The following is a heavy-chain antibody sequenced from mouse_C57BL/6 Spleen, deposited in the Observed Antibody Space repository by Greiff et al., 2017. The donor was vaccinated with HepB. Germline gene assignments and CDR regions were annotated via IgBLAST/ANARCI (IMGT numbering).Heavy chain of an antibody. CDR3: ASLTWFAY. J-gene: IGHJ3*01. CDR2: ISSGSSTI. Sequence: EVKLMESGGGLVKPGGSLKLSCAASGFTFSDYGMHWVRQAPEKGLEWVAYISSGSSTIYYADTVKGRFTISRDNAKNTLFLQMTSLRSEDTAMYYCASLTWFAYWGQGTVVTVSA. CDR1: GFTFSDYG. V-gene: IGHV5-17*01.